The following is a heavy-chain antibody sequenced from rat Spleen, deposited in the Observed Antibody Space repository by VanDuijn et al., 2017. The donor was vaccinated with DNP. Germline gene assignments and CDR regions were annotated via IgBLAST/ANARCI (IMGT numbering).Heavy chain of an antibody. V-gene: IGHV3-3*01. CDR1: GYSITSNY. CDR2: VTNAGST. CDR3: ASTQFSGDVNWFAY. Sequence: EVQLQESGPGLVKPSQSLSLTCSVSGYSITSNYWGWIRKFPGNKLEWMGYVTNAGSTHYNPSLKSRISITTDTSKNQFFLQVNSVDTEDTATYYCASTQFSGDVNWFAYWGQGTLVTVSS. J-gene: IGHJ3*01. D-gene: IGHD1-1*01.